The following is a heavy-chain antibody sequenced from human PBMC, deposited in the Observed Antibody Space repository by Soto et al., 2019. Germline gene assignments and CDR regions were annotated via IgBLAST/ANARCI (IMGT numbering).Heavy chain of an antibody. CDR2: IYYSGST. V-gene: IGHV4-59*01. CDR1: GGSISSYY. Sequence: SETLSLTCTVSGGSISSYYWSWIRQPPGKGLEWIGYIYYSGSTNYNPSLKSRVTISVDTSKNQFSLKLSSVTAADTAVYYCARVGLPVPAAMGPYYYYYYYMDVWGKGTTVTVSS. J-gene: IGHJ6*03. CDR3: ARVGLPVPAAMGPYYYYYYYMDV. D-gene: IGHD2-2*01.